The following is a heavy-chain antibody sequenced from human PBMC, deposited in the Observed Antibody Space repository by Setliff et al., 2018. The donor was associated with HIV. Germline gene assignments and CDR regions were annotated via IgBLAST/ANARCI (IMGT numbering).Heavy chain of an antibody. CDR1: GFTFSSG. CDR2: VSSDGRSQ. CDR3: ARDCRVGWVFTYGMDV. D-gene: IGHD6-13*01. J-gene: IGHJ6*02. Sequence: GGSLRLSCAASGFTFSSGMHWVRQAPGKGLEWVAAVSSDGRSQFYADPVKGRFTISRDNSKNTLSLQMNSLRPEDTAVYYCARDCRVGWVFTYGMDVWGQGTLVTVS. V-gene: IGHV3-30*03.